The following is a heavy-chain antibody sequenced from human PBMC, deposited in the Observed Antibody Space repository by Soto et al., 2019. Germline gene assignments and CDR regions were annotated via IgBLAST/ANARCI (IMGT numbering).Heavy chain of an antibody. CDR2: IIPIPGIP. J-gene: IGHJ4*02. Sequence: QVQLVQSGAEVKQPGSSVKVSCKASGGTFSTYTISWVRQAPGQGLEWMGRIIPIPGIPNYAQKFQGRVTITADKSTSTAYMELSSLRSGDTAVYYGARDGGSGSRWGYWGQGTLVTVSS. D-gene: IGHD3-10*01. CDR3: ARDGGSGSRWGY. V-gene: IGHV1-69*08. CDR1: GGTFSTYT.